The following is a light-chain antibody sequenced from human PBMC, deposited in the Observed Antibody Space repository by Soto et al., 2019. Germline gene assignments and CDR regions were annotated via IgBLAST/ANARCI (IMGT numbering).Light chain of an antibody. Sequence: EIVLTQSPGALSLSPGXRATLSCRASQTVSDNYLAWYQQKPGQAPRLLIYGASTRATGIPDRFSGSGSGTDFTLTISRLEPEDFAVYYCQQYGGSPRVSFGGGTKVEIK. CDR3: QQYGGSPRVS. V-gene: IGKV3-20*01. CDR1: QTVSDNY. J-gene: IGKJ4*01. CDR2: GAS.